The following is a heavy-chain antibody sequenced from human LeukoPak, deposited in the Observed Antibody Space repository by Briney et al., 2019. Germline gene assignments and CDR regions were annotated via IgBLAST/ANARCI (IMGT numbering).Heavy chain of an antibody. V-gene: IGHV3-9*03. CDR1: GFTFDDYA. J-gene: IGHJ4*02. D-gene: IGHD5-24*01. Sequence: GRSLRLSCAASGFTFDDYAMHWVRQAPGKGLEWVSGISWNSGSIGYADSVKGRFTISRDNAKNSLYLQMNSLRAEDMALYYCAEESDGSAFDYWGQGTLVTVSS. CDR2: ISWNSGSI. CDR3: AEESDGSAFDY.